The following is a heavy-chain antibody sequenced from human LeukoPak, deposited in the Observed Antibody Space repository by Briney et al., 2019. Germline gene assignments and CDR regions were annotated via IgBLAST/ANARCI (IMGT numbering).Heavy chain of an antibody. D-gene: IGHD3-3*01. Sequence: ASVKVSCKASGGTFSSYAISWVRQAPGQGLEWMGIINPSGGSTSYAQKSQGRVTMTRDTSTSTVYMELSSLRSEDTAVYYCARALPDFWSGYYDYWGQGTLVTVSS. CDR3: ARALPDFWSGYYDY. CDR2: INPSGGST. V-gene: IGHV1-46*01. CDR1: GGTFSSYA. J-gene: IGHJ4*02.